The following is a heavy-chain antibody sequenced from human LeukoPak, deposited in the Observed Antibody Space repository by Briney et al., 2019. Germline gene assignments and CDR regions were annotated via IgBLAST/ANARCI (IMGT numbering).Heavy chain of an antibody. CDR3: ARDRHFWSGYDY. D-gene: IGHD3-3*02. CDR2: ISYDGSNK. Sequence: PGRSLRLSCAASGFTFSSYAMHWVRQAPGKGLEWVAVISYDGSNKYYADSVKGRFTISRDNSKNTLYLQMNSLRAEDTAVYYCARDRHFWSGYDYWGQGTLVTVSS. CDR1: GFTFSSYA. J-gene: IGHJ4*02. V-gene: IGHV3-30-3*01.